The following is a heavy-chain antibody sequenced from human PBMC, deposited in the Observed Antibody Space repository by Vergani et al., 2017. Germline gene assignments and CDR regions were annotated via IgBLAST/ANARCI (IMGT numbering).Heavy chain of an antibody. CDR3: AKSREGGVNCYLDL. CDR1: EFTFSNYA. V-gene: IGHV3-33*08. J-gene: IGHJ2*01. Sequence: VQLLESGGGLVQPGGSLRLTCAASEFTFSNYAMHWVRQAPGKGLEWVAAIWPNGNAEYYADSVKGRVLVSGDNSKKTLYLQLNNMRVDDTAVYYCAKSREGGVNCYLDLWGRGTVVIVSS. D-gene: IGHD1-26*01. CDR2: IWPNGNAE.